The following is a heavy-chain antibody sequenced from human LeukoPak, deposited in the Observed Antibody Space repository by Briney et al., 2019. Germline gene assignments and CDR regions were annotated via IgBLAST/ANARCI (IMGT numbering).Heavy chain of an antibody. CDR2: IYYSGST. D-gene: IGHD4-17*01. Sequence: SETLSLTCTVSGGSVSSDNYYWSWIRQPPGKGLEWIGHIYYSGSTNYNPSLKSRVTISVDTSKSQFSLKLSSVTAADTAVYYCARDSTVTHYYYGMDVWGQGTTVIVSS. J-gene: IGHJ6*02. CDR3: ARDSTVTHYYYGMDV. CDR1: GGSVSSDNYY. V-gene: IGHV4-61*01.